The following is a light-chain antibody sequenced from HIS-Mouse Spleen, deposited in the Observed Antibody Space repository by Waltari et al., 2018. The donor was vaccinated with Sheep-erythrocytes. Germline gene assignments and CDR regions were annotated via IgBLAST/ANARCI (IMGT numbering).Light chain of an antibody. Sequence: DIVMTQSPDSLAVSLGERATINCKSSQSVFYSANHKNYLAWYQQKPGQPPKLLIYRASTQESWVPDRFSGSGSATDFTLTISSLQAEDVAVYYCQQYYSTPPTFGQGTKVEIK. V-gene: IGKV4-1*01. CDR3: QQYYSTPPT. CDR2: RAS. J-gene: IGKJ1*01. CDR1: QSVFYSANHKNY.